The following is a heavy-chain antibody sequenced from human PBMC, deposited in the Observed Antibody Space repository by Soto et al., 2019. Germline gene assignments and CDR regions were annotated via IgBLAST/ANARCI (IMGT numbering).Heavy chain of an antibody. CDR3: ASAHSSSSGYYFDY. V-gene: IGHV3-11*01. CDR2: ISPSGNTI. D-gene: IGHD6-6*01. J-gene: IGHJ4*02. Sequence: GGSLRLSCAASGFTLSDYYVSWIRQAPGKGLEWLSYISPSGNTIYYADSVKGRFTISRDNAEHSVYLQMDSLRAEDTAVYYCASAHSSSSGYYFDYWGQGTLVTVSS. CDR1: GFTLSDYY.